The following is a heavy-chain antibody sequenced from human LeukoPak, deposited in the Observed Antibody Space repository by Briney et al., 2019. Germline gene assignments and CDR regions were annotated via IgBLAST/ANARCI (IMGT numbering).Heavy chain of an antibody. V-gene: IGHV1-69*04. Sequence: SVKVSCKASGGTFSSYAISWVRQAPGQGLEWMGRIIPILGIANYAQKFQGRVTITADKSTSTAYMELSSLRSEDTAVYYCASSFTHDAFDIWGQGTMVTVSS. CDR1: GGTFSSYA. D-gene: IGHD2-15*01. CDR3: ASSFTHDAFDI. CDR2: IIPILGIA. J-gene: IGHJ3*02.